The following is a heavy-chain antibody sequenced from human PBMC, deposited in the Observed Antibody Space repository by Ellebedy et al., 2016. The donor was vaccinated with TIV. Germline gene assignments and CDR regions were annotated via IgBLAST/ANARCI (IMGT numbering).Heavy chain of an antibody. J-gene: IGHJ5*02. D-gene: IGHD4-17*01. CDR2: IKQDGSEK. CDR3: ARLQMTTTFNWFDP. Sequence: GGSLRLSXAASGFTFSSYWMSWVRQAPGKGLEWVANIKQDGSEKYYVDSVMGRFTISRDNAKNSLYLQMNSLRAEDTAVYYCARLQMTTTFNWFDPWGQGTLVTVSS. CDR1: GFTFSSYW. V-gene: IGHV3-7*03.